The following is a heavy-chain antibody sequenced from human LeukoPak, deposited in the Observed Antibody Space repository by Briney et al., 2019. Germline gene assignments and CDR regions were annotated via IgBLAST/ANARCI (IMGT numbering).Heavy chain of an antibody. CDR1: GGSISSYY. V-gene: IGHV4-59*08. D-gene: IGHD2-2*01. Sequence: SETLSLTCTVSGGSISSYYWSWIRQPPGKGLEWIGYTYYSGSTNYNPSLKSRVTISVDTSKNQFSLKLSSVTAADTAVYYCARRDCSSTSCRFDYWGQGTLVTVSS. J-gene: IGHJ4*02. CDR3: ARRDCSSTSCRFDY. CDR2: TYYSGST.